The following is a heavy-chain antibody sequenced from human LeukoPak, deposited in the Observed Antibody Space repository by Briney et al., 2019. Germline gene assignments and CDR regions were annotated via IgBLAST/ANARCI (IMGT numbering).Heavy chain of an antibody. CDR2: IYYSGST. CDR3: ARVSDSQYNWFDP. Sequence: SETLSLTCTVSGGSISSSSYYWSWIRQHPGKGLEWIGYIYYSGSTYYNPSLRSRVTISVDTSKSQFSLKLSSVTAADTAVYYCARVSDSQYNWFDPWGQGTLVTVSS. D-gene: IGHD6-25*01. CDR1: GGSISSSSYY. V-gene: IGHV4-31*03. J-gene: IGHJ5*02.